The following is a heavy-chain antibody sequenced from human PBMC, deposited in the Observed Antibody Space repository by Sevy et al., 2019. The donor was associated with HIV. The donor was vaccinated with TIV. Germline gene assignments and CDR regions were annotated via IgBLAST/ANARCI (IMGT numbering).Heavy chain of an antibody. J-gene: IGHJ4*02. CDR1: GFTFGSYG. V-gene: IGHV3-30*18. Sequence: GESLKISCAASGFTFGSYGMHWVRQAPGKGLEWVAVISYDGTIKSYADSVRGRFSISRDNADSTLYLLMDSLRAEDTAVYYCAKEGYDILTGFEPGNFDSWGQRTLVTVSS. CDR3: AKEGYDILTGFEPGNFDS. D-gene: IGHD3-9*01. CDR2: ISYDGTIK.